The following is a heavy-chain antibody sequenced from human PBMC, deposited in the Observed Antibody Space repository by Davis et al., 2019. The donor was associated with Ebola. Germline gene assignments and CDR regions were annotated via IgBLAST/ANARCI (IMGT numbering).Heavy chain of an antibody. CDR2: ISYDGSNK. CDR1: GFTFSSYA. Sequence: GGSLRLSCAASGFTFSSYAMHWVRQAPGKGLEWVAVISYDGSNKYYADSVKGRFTISRDNSKNTLYLQMNSLRADDTAIYYCANRNNFWSGYFYYGFDVWGQGTTVTVSS. CDR3: ANRNNFWSGYFYYGFDV. D-gene: IGHD3-3*01. J-gene: IGHJ6*02. V-gene: IGHV3-30-3*01.